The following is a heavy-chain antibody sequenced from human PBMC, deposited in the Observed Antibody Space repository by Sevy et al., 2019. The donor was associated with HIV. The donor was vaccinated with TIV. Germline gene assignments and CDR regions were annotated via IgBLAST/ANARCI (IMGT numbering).Heavy chain of an antibody. V-gene: IGHV3-30-3*01. CDR1: GFTFSSYA. Sequence: GGSLRLSCAASGFTFSSYAVHWVRQAPGKGLEWVAVISYDGSNKYYADSVKGRFTISRDNSKNTLYLQMNSLRAEDTAVYYCARAPIVVVIAPADYWGQGTLVTVSS. CDR2: ISYDGSNK. CDR3: ARAPIVVVIAPADY. J-gene: IGHJ4*02. D-gene: IGHD3-22*01.